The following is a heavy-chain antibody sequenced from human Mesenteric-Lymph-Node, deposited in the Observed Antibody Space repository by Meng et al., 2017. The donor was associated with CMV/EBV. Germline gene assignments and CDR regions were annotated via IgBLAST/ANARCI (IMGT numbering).Heavy chain of an antibody. V-gene: IGHV6-1*01. J-gene: IGHJ4*02. D-gene: IGHD6-13*01. CDR1: GDSVSSNSAA. Sequence: QTRSLTGAISGDSVSSNSAAWNWIRQSPSRGLEWLGRTYYRSKWYNDYAVSVKSRITINPDTSKNQFSLQLNSVTPEDTAVYYCARTPGIAAAGTVDYWGQGTLVTVSS. CDR3: ARTPGIAAAGTVDY. CDR2: TYYRSKWYN.